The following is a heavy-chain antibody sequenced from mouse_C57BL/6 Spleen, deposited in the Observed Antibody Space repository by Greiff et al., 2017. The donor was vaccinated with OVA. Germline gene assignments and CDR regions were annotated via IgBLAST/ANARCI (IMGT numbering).Heavy chain of an antibody. CDR1: GYTFTSYW. D-gene: IGHD1-1*01. CDR2: IDPSDSET. V-gene: IGHV1-52*01. J-gene: IGHJ2*01. Sequence: QVQLQQPGAELVRPGSSVKLSCKASGYTFTSYWMHWVKQRPIQGLEWIGNIDPSDSETHYNQKFKDKATLTVDKSSSTAYMQLSSLTSEDSAVYYCARPGGSKDYFDYWGQGTTLTVSS. CDR3: ARPGGSKDYFDY.